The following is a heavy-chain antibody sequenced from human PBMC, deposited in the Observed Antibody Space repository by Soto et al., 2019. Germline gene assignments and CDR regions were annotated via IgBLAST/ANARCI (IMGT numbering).Heavy chain of an antibody. Sequence: QVQLVQSGAEVKKPGSSVKVSCKASGGTFSSYTISWVRQAPGQGLEWMGMIIPILGIANYAQKFQGRVTITADKSTSTAYMELSSLRSEDTAVYYCARSPSYISGWYEGRGPKYYFDYWGQGTLVTVSS. J-gene: IGHJ4*02. CDR2: IIPILGIA. CDR3: ARSPSYISGWYEGRGPKYYFDY. V-gene: IGHV1-69*02. CDR1: GGTFSSYT. D-gene: IGHD6-19*01.